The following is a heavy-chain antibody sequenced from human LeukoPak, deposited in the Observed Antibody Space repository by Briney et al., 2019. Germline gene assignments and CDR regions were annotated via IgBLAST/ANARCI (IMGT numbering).Heavy chain of an antibody. CDR3: ARDSFVDCSGGSCFPGGAFDI. V-gene: IGHV4-34*09. J-gene: IGHJ3*02. CDR1: GGSFSGYY. Sequence: SGTLSLTCAVYGGSFSGYYWSWIRQPPGKGLEWIGEINHSGSTNYNPSLKSRVTISVDTSKNQFSLKLSSVTAADTAVYYCARDSFVDCSGGSCFPGGAFDIWGQGTMVTVSS. D-gene: IGHD2-15*01. CDR2: INHSGST.